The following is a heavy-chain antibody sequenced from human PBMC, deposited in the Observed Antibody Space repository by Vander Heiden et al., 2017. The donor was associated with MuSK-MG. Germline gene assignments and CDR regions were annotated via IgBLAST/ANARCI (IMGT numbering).Heavy chain of an antibody. V-gene: IGHV3-74*01. CDR3: ASPGDTASGPWAFVL. J-gene: IGHJ3*01. CDR2: INIDGSST. Sequence: EVQLVESGGGLVKPGGSLRLSCAASGFTFSSYWMHWFRQAPGTGLLWVSRINIDGSSTSYADSVKGRFTISRDIAKNTLYLQMNSLRAEDTAVYYCASPGDTASGPWAFVLWGQGTMVTVSS. CDR1: GFTFSSYW. D-gene: IGHD6-25*01.